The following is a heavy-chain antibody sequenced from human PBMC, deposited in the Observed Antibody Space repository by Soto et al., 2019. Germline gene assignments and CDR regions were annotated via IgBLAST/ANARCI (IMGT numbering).Heavy chain of an antibody. CDR3: ARDTTTVTTGTYYGMDV. CDR1: GYTFTSYY. J-gene: IGHJ6*02. Sequence: ASVKVSCKASGYTFTSYYMHWVRQAPGQELEWMGIINPSGGSTSYAQKFQGRVTMTRDTSTSTVYMELSSLRSEDTAVYYCARDTTTVTTGTYYGMDVWGQGTTVTVSS. V-gene: IGHV1-46*01. CDR2: INPSGGST. D-gene: IGHD4-17*01.